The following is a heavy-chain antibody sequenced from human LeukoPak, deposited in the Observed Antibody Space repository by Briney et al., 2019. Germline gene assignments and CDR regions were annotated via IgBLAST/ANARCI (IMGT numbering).Heavy chain of an antibody. Sequence: SETLSLTCAVSGYSISSGYYWGWIRQPPGKGLEWIGSIYHSGSTYYNPSLKSRVTISVDTSKNQFSLQLSSVTAADTAVYYCARQGLGIAAALFDPWGQGTLVTVSS. CDR2: IYHSGST. D-gene: IGHD6-13*01. CDR1: GYSISSGYY. V-gene: IGHV4-38-2*01. J-gene: IGHJ5*02. CDR3: ARQGLGIAAALFDP.